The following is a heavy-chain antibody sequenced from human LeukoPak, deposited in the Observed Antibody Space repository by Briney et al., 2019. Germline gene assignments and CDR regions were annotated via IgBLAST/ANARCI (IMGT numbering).Heavy chain of an antibody. J-gene: IGHJ6*03. Sequence: ASVKVSCKASGYTFTGYYMHWVRQAPGQGLEWMGWINPNSGGTNYAQKFRGRVTMTRDTSISTAYMELSRLRSDDTAVYYCARDSYDYGDYLGYYYYMDVWGKGTTVTVSS. D-gene: IGHD4-17*01. CDR1: GYTFTGYY. CDR2: INPNSGGT. CDR3: ARDSYDYGDYLGYYYYMDV. V-gene: IGHV1-2*02.